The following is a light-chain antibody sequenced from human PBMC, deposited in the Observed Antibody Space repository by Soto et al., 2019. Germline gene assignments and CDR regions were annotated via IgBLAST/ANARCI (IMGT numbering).Light chain of an antibody. CDR2: SAS. CDR3: QQYNEWPLT. V-gene: IGKV3-15*01. Sequence: EVVMTQSPATLSVSPGERATLSCRASQSVSNNLAWYQQKPGQAPRLFIYSASTRAAGIPARFSGTASGTEFTLTICSLQSEDFAVYYCQQYNEWPLTFGGGTKVETK. CDR1: QSVSNN. J-gene: IGKJ4*01.